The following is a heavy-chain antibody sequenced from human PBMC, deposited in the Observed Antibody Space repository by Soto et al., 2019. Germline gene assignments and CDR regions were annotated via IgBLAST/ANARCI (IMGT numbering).Heavy chain of an antibody. CDR3: ATGDMSAYEY. CDR1: GFTFSSYW. D-gene: IGHD2-21*01. Sequence: EVQLVESGGDLVQSGGSVRISCEASGFTFSSYWMHWVRQAPGEGLVWVSRIKSDGSGASYADSVKGRFTISRDNAKNTLYLQMNSLRAEDTAVYYCATGDMSAYEYWGRGALVTVSP. J-gene: IGHJ4*02. V-gene: IGHV3-74*01. CDR2: IKSDGSGA.